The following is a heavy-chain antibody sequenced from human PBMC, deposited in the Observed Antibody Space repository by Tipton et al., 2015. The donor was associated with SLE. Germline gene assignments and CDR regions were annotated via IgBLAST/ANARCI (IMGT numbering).Heavy chain of an antibody. V-gene: IGHV3-30-3*01. Sequence: SLRLSCAASGFTFSSYAMHWVRQAPGKGLEWVAVISYDGSNKYYADSVKGRFTISRDNSKNTLYLQMNSLRAEDTAVYYCARDQSYYGDYESYWGQGTLVTVSS. J-gene: IGHJ4*02. CDR1: GFTFSSYA. D-gene: IGHD4-17*01. CDR3: ARDQSYYGDYESY. CDR2: ISYDGSNK.